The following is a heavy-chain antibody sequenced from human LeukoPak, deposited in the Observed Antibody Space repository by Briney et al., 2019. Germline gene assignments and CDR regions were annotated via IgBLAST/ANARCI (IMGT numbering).Heavy chain of an antibody. CDR2: IIPIFGTA. J-gene: IGHJ4*02. CDR1: GYTFSSYA. V-gene: IGHV1-69*13. CDR3: AKKRVRITMIVVVIPDSYYFDY. D-gene: IGHD3-22*01. Sequence: SVKVSCKASGYTFSSYAISWVRQAPGQGLEWMGGIIPIFGTANYAQKFQGRVTITADESTSTAYMELSSLRSEDTAVYYCAKKRVRITMIVVVIPDSYYFDYWGQGTLVTVSS.